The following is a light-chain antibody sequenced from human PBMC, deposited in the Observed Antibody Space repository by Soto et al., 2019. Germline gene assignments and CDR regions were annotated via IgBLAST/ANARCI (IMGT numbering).Light chain of an antibody. Sequence: DIQMTQSPSTLSASVGDRVSITCRASQRISRQLAWYQQKPGKAPNLLIYQASNLETGGPSRFTGSGSGTEFTLTISRLQPDDLATSYCLQYQSYWTFGQGTKVEVK. V-gene: IGKV1-5*03. CDR1: QRISRQ. J-gene: IGKJ1*01. CDR3: LQYQSYWT. CDR2: QAS.